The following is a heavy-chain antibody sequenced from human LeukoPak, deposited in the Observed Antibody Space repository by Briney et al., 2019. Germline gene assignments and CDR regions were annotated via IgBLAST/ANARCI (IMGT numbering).Heavy chain of an antibody. J-gene: IGHJ4*02. CDR2: ISYDGSNK. Sequence: GGSLRLSCAASGFTFSSYGMHWVRQAPGKGLEWVAVISYDGSNKYYADSVKGRFTISRDNSKNTLYLQMNSLRAEDTAVYYCAKNGVSSSWYNLYSSGWSYYFDYWGQGTLVTVSS. CDR1: GFTFSSYG. CDR3: AKNGVSSSWYNLYSSGWSYYFDY. V-gene: IGHV3-30*18. D-gene: IGHD6-19*01.